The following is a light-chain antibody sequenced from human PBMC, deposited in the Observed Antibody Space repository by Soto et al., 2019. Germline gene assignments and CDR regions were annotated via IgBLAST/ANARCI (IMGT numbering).Light chain of an antibody. CDR2: KAS. Sequence: DIQMSQSPSTLSASVGDRVTITCRASQSISSGLAWYQQKPGKAPKLLIYKASSLESGVPSRFSGSRSGTEFTLNISSLQPGDFAMYHSQQYDSFPRTCGQGPKVEIK. CDR1: QSISSG. J-gene: IGKJ1*01. CDR3: QQYDSFPRT. V-gene: IGKV1-5*03.